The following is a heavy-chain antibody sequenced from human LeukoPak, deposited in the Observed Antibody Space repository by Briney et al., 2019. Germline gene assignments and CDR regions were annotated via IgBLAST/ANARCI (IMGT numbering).Heavy chain of an antibody. V-gene: IGHV4-59*08. CDR3: ARWRYSYGYSYGMDV. CDR1: GGSISSYH. Sequence: SETLSLTCTVSGGSISSYHWSWIRQSPGKGLEWIGYIYYSGSTNYNPSLRSRVTISVDTSKNQFSLKLSSVTAADTAVYYCARWRYSYGYSYGMDVWGQGTTVTVSS. J-gene: IGHJ6*02. D-gene: IGHD5-18*01. CDR2: IYYSGST.